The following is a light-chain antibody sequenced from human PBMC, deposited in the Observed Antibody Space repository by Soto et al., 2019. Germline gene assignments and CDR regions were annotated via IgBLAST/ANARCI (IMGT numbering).Light chain of an antibody. V-gene: IGLV1-44*01. J-gene: IGLJ3*02. CDR2: SSN. CDR3: AARDDTLSGAV. CDR1: SSNVGSNT. Sequence: QSALTQPPSVSGTPGQRVTISCSGSSSNVGSNTVNWYQQLPGTAPKLLIYSSNQRPSGVPDRFSGSKSGTSASLAISGLQSEDEADYYCAARDDTLSGAVFGGGTKLTVL.